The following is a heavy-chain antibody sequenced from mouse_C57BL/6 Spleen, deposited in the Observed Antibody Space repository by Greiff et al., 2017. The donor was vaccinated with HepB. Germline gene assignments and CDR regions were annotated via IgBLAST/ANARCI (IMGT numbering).Heavy chain of an antibody. CDR3: ARFDYDGVGY. CDR2: IRNKANGYTT. Sequence: EVKLVESGGGLVQPGGSLSLSCAASGFTFTDYYMSWVRQPPGKALEWLGFIRNKANGYTTEYSASVKGRFTMSRDNSQSILYLQMNALRPEDSATYYCARFDYDGVGYWGQGTLVTVSA. V-gene: IGHV7-3*01. D-gene: IGHD2-4*01. CDR1: GFTFTDYY. J-gene: IGHJ3*01.